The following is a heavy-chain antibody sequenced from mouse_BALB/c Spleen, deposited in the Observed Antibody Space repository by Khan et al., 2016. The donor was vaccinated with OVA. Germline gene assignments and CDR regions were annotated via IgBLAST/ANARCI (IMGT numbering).Heavy chain of an antibody. CDR1: GYTFTNYW. Sequence: QVQLKQSGAELAKPGASVKMSCKASGYTFTNYWMHWVKQRPGQGLEWIGYIDPTTGYTEYNKKFKDMATLTADTSSSTAYMQLSSLTSEDSAFYYCTSHCRSYAWFGYWCQWSLVTSSA. V-gene: IGHV1-7*01. CDR2: IDPTTGYT. D-gene: IGHD1-1*01. J-gene: IGHJ3*01. CDR3: TSHCRSYAWFGY.